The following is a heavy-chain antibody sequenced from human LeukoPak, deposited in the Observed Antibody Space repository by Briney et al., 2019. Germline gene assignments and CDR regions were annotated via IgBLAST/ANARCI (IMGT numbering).Heavy chain of an antibody. J-gene: IGHJ4*02. V-gene: IGHV3-33*01. D-gene: IGHD4-17*01. CDR3: ARAMTTVTTGY. CDR2: IWFDGSNK. Sequence: GGSLRLSCAASGFTFSNYGMHWVRQTPGKGLEWVAVIWFDGSNKYYADSVKGRFTISRDDSKNTLYLQLNSLRAEDTAVYYCARAMTTVTTGYWGQGTLVTVSS. CDR1: GFTFSNYG.